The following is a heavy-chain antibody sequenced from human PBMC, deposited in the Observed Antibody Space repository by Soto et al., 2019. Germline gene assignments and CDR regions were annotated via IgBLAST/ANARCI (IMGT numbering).Heavy chain of an antibody. CDR2: ILIDGSDN. V-gene: IGHV3-30*18. Sequence: QVQLVESGGGVVQPGGSLRLSCAASGFSFNNYGMHWVRQAPGKGLEWVAVILIDGSDNWYADSVKGRFTISRDNSKNTLYLHMNSLTAEDTAVYYCVKDMGYCSGGSCYWGAYFYYYMDVWGKGTTVTVSS. D-gene: IGHD2-15*01. CDR3: VKDMGYCSGGSCYWGAYFYYYMDV. J-gene: IGHJ6*03. CDR1: GFSFNNYG.